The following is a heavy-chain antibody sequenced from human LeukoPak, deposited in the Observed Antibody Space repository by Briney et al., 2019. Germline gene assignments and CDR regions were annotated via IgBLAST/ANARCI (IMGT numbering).Heavy chain of an antibody. J-gene: IGHJ4*02. CDR1: GITFGDYA. CDR2: IRGKAYGGTT. D-gene: IGHD6-13*01. V-gene: IGHV3-49*04. Sequence: GGSPRLSCSASGITFGDYAMSWVRQAPGKGLEWVGFIRGKAYGGTTEYAASVKGRFTISRDDAKRIAFLQMNSLKTEDTGVYYCSCSTWYANTKLDYWGQGTLVTVSS. CDR3: SCSTWYANTKLDY.